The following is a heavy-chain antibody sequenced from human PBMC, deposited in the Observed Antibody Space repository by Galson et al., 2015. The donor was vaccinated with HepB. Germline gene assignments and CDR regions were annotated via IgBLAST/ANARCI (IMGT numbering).Heavy chain of an antibody. Sequence: SLRLSCAASGFTFSSYGMHWVRQAPGKGLEWVAVISYDGSNKYYADSVKGRFTISRDNSKNTLYLQMNSLRAEDTAVYYCAKDFWGTFIVGATLHSWGQGTLVTVSS. CDR1: GFTFSSYG. V-gene: IGHV3-30*18. D-gene: IGHD1-26*01. CDR3: AKDFWGTFIVGATLHS. CDR2: ISYDGSNK. J-gene: IGHJ4*02.